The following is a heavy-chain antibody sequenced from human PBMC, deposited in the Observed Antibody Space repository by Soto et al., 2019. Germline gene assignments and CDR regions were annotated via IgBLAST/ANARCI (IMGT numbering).Heavy chain of an antibody. CDR3: ASHRRYPILTGYYTY. V-gene: IGHV4-34*01. CDR2: INHSGST. Sequence: PSETLSLTCAVYGGSFSGYYWSWIRQPPGKGLEWIGEINHSGSTNYNPSLKSRVTISVDTSKNQFSLKLSSVTAADTAVYYCASHRRYPILTGYYTYWGQGTLVTVSS. D-gene: IGHD3-9*01. J-gene: IGHJ4*02. CDR1: GGSFSGYY.